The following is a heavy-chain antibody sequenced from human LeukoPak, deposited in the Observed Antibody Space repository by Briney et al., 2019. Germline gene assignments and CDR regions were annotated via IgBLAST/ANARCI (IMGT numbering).Heavy chain of an antibody. CDR3: AKGGYYDSSGYYSFDY. J-gene: IGHJ4*02. CDR1: GFTFSTYW. V-gene: IGHV3-7*02. D-gene: IGHD3-22*01. CDR2: IKEDGSDK. Sequence: PGGSLRLSCAASGFTFSTYWMSWIRHAPGKGLEWVANIKEDGSDKYYVDSVRGRFTISRDNAKKTLFLQMNSLRAEDTAVYYCAKGGYYDSSGYYSFDYWGQGTLVTVSS.